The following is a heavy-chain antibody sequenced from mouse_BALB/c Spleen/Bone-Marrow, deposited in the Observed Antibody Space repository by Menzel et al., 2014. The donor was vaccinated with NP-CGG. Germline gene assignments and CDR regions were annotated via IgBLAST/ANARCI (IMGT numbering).Heavy chain of an antibody. J-gene: IGHJ3*01. CDR2: IDPAKDNT. CDR1: GFNIRDTY. CDR3: ARGVRQLGLPF. D-gene: IGHD3-2*01. Sequence: VQLQHSGAELVKPGASVKLSCTSSGFNIRDTYIHWVKQRPEQGLEWIGKIDPAKDNTEYDPKFQGKATITADTPSNTAYLQLSSLTSEDTAVYYCARGVRQLGLPFWGQGTLVTVST. V-gene: IGHV14-3*02.